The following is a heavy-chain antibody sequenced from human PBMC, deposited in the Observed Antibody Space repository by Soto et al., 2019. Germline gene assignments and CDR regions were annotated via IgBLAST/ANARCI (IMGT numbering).Heavy chain of an antibody. Sequence: QVQLVQSGAEVKKPGSSVKGSCKASGGTFSSYTISWVRQAPGQGLEWMGRIIPILGIANYAQKFQGRVTITADKTTSTAYMELSSLRSEDTAVYYCAVLLRSAMAVAGTPYFDYWGQGTLVTVSP. D-gene: IGHD6-19*01. CDR3: AVLLRSAMAVAGTPYFDY. CDR1: GGTFSSYT. J-gene: IGHJ4*02. V-gene: IGHV1-69*02. CDR2: IIPILGIA.